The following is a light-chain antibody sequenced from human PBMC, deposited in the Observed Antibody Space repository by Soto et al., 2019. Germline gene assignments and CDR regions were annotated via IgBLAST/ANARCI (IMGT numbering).Light chain of an antibody. CDR1: SSDVGAYNY. J-gene: IGLJ3*02. Sequence: QSALTQPPSASGSPGQSVTISCTGTSSDVGAYNYVSWYQQHPGKVPKLMVYEVGERPSGVPDRFSGSKPGNTASLTVSGLQAEDEADYYCSSYAGSSNLVFGGGTKLTVL. V-gene: IGLV2-8*01. CDR3: SSYAGSSNLV. CDR2: EVG.